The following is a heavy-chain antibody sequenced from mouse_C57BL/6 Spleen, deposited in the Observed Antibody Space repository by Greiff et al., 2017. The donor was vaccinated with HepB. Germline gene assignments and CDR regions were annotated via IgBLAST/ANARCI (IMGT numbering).Heavy chain of an antibody. CDR3: AREGVTTVVATDWYFDV. D-gene: IGHD1-1*01. V-gene: IGHV1-42*01. CDR1: GYSFTGYY. CDR2: INPSTGGT. Sequence: EVQLQQSGPELVKPGASVKISCKASGYSFTGYYMNWVKQSPEKSLEWIGEINPSTGGTTYNQKFKAKATLTVDKSSSTAYMQLKSLTSEDSAVYYCAREGVTTVVATDWYFDVWGTGATVTVSS. J-gene: IGHJ1*03.